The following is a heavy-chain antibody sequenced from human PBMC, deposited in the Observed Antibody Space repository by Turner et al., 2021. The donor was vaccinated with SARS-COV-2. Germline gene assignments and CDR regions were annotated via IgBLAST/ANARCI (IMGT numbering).Heavy chain of an antibody. J-gene: IGHJ6*02. CDR1: GFTVSSNY. CDR3: ARRGEFQLLHYYGMDV. V-gene: IGHV3-53*02. CDR2: IASGGNT. Sequence: EVQLVETGGGLIQPGGSLRLSCAASGFTVSSNYMSWVRQAPGKGLEWVSVIASGGNTYYADSVKGRFTISRDNSKNTLYLQMNSLRAEDTAVYYCARRGEFQLLHYYGMDVWGQGTTVTVSS. D-gene: IGHD2-2*01.